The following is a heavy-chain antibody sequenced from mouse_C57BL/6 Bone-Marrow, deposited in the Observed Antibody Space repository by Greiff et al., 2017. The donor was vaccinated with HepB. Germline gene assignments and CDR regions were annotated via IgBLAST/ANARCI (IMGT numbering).Heavy chain of an antibody. D-gene: IGHD1-1*01. CDR2: IRFKSDNYAT. V-gene: IGHV6-3*01. CDR1: GFTFSNYW. CDR3: TDRPFITTVGPYFDV. Sequence: EVHLVESGGGLVQPGGSMKLSCVASGFTFSNYWMNWVRQSPEKGLEWVAQIRFKSDNYATHYAESVKGRFTISRDDSKSSVYLQMNNLRAEDTGIYYCTDRPFITTVGPYFDVWGTGTTVTVSS. J-gene: IGHJ1*03.